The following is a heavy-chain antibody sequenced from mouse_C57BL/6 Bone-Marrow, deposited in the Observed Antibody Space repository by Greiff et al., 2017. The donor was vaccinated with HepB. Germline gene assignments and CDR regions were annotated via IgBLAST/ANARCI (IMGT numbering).Heavy chain of an antibody. CDR1: GYSITSGYY. J-gene: IGHJ4*01. D-gene: IGHD1-1*01. V-gene: IGHV3-6*01. CDR2: ISYDGSN. Sequence: EVKLMESGPGLVKPSQSLSLTCSVTGYSITSGYYWNWIRQFPGNKLEWMGYISYDGSNNYNPSLKNRISITRDTSKNQFFLKLNSVTTEDTATYDCAREPVTTVVEGAMDYWGQGTSVTVSS. CDR3: AREPVTTVVEGAMDY.